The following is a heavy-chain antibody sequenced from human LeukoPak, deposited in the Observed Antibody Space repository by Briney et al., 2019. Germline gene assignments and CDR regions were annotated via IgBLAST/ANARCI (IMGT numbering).Heavy chain of an antibody. CDR2: IYPGDSDT. D-gene: IGHD2-15*01. Sequence: GESLKISCKISGYKLTNNWIGWVRQMPGKGLEWMGIIYPGDSDTRYSPSFQGQVTISADKSISTAYLQWSSLKASDTAMYYCARRTGGGSPNNWFDPWGQGTLVTVSS. V-gene: IGHV5-51*01. CDR3: ARRTGGGSPNNWFDP. CDR1: GYKLTNNW. J-gene: IGHJ5*02.